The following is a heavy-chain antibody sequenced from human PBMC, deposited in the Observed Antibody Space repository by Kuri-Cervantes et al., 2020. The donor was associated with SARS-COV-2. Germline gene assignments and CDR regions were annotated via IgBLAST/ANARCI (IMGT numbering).Heavy chain of an antibody. J-gene: IGHJ4*02. V-gene: IGHV3-48*02. Sequence: GESLKISCAASGFTFSSYSMNWVRQAPGKGLEWVSYISSSSSTIYYADSVKGRFTISRDNAKNSLYLQMNSLRDEDTAVYYCARWGVYYFDYWGQGTLVTVSS. CDR1: GFTFSSYS. D-gene: IGHD3-16*01. CDR2: ISSSSSTI. CDR3: ARWGVYYFDY.